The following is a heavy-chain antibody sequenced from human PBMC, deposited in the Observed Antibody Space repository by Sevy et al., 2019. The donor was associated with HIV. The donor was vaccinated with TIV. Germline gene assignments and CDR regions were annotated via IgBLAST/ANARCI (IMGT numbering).Heavy chain of an antibody. CDR3: AGENAWGRDYS. CDR1: GGSITSLY. J-gene: IGHJ4*02. D-gene: IGHD1-26*01. CDR2: IYYNGHI. V-gene: IGHV4-59*08. Sequence: SETMSLTCTVSGGSITSLYWNWIRQPPGKGLEWIANIYYNGHINYNPSLKSRVTLSLDTSKNQFSLRLSSVTAADTAMYYCAGENAWGRDYSWGQGTLVTVSS.